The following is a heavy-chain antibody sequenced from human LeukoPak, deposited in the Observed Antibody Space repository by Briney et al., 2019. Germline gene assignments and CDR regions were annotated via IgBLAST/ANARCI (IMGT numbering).Heavy chain of an antibody. CDR1: GGSFSGYY. J-gene: IGHJ5*02. Sequence: SETLSLTCAVYGGSFSGYYWSWIRQPPGKGLEWIGEINHSGSTNYNPSLKSRVTISVDTSKNQFSLKLSSATAADTAVYYCARAGSGYYFGIAHWFDPWGQGTLVTVSS. CDR3: ARAGSGYYFGIAHWFDP. D-gene: IGHD3-22*01. V-gene: IGHV4-34*01. CDR2: INHSGST.